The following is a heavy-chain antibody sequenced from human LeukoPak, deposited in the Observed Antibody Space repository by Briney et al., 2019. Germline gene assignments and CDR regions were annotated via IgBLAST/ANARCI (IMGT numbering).Heavy chain of an antibody. V-gene: IGHV3-30*03. CDR1: RFTFSSYG. J-gene: IGHJ4*02. Sequence: GGSLRLSCAASRFTFSSYGMNWVRQAPGKGLEWVAVISCDGKNRYFADSVKGRLTISRDNSKNTLYLQMNSLRAEDTAVYYCAREEYSNYYFDYWGQGTLVTVSS. D-gene: IGHD4-11*01. CDR3: AREEYSNYYFDY. CDR2: ISCDGKNR.